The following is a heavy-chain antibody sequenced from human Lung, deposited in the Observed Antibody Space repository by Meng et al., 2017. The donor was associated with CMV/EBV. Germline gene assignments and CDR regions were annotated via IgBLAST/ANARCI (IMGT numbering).Heavy chain of an antibody. CDR3: ARVLVKDHWNYFQEEAYFEY. V-gene: IGHV3-48*03. CDR2: ITSSGSTI. J-gene: IGHJ4*02. Sequence: GGSLRLSCAASGFTFSSYEMNWVRQAPGKGLEWVSYITSSGSTIYYADSVKGRFTISRDNAKNSLYPQMNSLRAEDTAVYYCARVLVKDHWNYFQEEAYFEYWXQGTLVXVSS. D-gene: IGHD1-7*01. CDR1: GFTFSSYE.